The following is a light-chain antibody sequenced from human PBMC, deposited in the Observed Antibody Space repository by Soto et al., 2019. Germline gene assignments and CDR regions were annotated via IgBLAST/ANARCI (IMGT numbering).Light chain of an antibody. V-gene: IGKV3-20*01. CDR1: QSVSSSY. CDR3: QQYGSSVLYT. CDR2: GAS. Sequence: EIVLTQSPGTLSLSPGERATLSCRASQSVSSSYLAWYQQKPGQAPRLLIYGASSRATGIPDRFSGSGSGTEFTLTISRLEPEDFAVYYWQQYGSSVLYTLGQGTKREIK. J-gene: IGKJ2*01.